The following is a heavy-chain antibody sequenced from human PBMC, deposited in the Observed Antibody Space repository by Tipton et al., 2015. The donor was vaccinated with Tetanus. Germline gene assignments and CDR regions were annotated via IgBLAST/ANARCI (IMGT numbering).Heavy chain of an antibody. J-gene: IGHJ6*02. V-gene: IGHV4-34*01. CDR1: GASFSDYY. Sequence: LRLSCAVYGASFSDYYWSWIRQAPGKGLEGIGEINHSGNTNHNPSLKSRVTLSVDTSKNQFSLKLNSVTAADTAMYYCVTVNFPNSYHYGMDVWGQGTTVTVSS. D-gene: IGHD1-1*01. CDR3: VTVNFPNSYHYGMDV. CDR2: INHSGNT.